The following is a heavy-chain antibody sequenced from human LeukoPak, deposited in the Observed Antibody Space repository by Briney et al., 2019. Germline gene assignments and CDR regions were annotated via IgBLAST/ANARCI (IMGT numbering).Heavy chain of an antibody. CDR3: ARRPPTVTNIDY. Sequence: SGGSLRLSCVASGFTFSTYEMNWVRQAPGKGLEWVSSISSSSSYIYYADSVKGRFTISRDNAKNSLYLQMNSLRAEDTAVYYCARRPPTVTNIDYWGQGTLVTVS. V-gene: IGHV3-21*01. J-gene: IGHJ4*02. CDR1: GFTFSTYE. CDR2: ISSSSSYI. D-gene: IGHD4-11*01.